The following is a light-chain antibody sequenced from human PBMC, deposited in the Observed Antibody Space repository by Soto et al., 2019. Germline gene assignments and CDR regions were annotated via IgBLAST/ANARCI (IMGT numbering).Light chain of an antibody. CDR1: SSDVGGYNY. CDR3: CSYAGSYTWV. V-gene: IGLV2-11*01. CDR2: DVS. J-gene: IGLJ2*01. Sequence: QSVLTQPRSVSGSPGQSVTISCTGTSSDVGGYNYVSWYQQHPGKAPKLMIYDVSKRPSGVPDRFSGSKSGNTASLTISGLQAEDEADYYCCSYAGSYTWVFGGGTQLTFL.